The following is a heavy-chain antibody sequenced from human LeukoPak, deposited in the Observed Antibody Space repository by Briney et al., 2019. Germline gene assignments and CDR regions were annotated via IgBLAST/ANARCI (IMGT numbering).Heavy chain of an antibody. V-gene: IGHV1-2*02. CDR2: INPNSGGT. Sequence: EASVKVSCKASGYTFTGYYVHWVRQAPGQGLEWMGWINPNSGGTNYAQKFQGRVTMTRDTSISTAYMELSRLRSDDTAVYYCARDLGYDYYYYYMGVWGKGTTVTVSS. CDR3: ARDLGYDYYYYYMGV. J-gene: IGHJ6*03. D-gene: IGHD5-12*01. CDR1: GYTFTGYY.